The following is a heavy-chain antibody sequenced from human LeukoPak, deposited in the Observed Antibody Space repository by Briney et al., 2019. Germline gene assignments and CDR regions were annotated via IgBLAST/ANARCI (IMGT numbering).Heavy chain of an antibody. CDR3: ARSKTMVRDVLDY. J-gene: IGHJ4*02. Sequence: SETLSLTCAVYGGSFSGYYWSWIRQPPGKGLEWIGEINHSGSTNYNPSLKSRVTISVDTSKNQFSLKLSSVTAADTAVYYCARSKTMVRDVLDYWGQGTLVTVSS. CDR2: INHSGST. V-gene: IGHV4-34*01. D-gene: IGHD3-10*01. CDR1: GGSFSGYY.